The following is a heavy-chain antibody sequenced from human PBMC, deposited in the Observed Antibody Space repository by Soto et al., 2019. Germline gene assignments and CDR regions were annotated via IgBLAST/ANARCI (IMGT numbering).Heavy chain of an antibody. CDR1: GYTFTSYD. CDR3: ARGLYSSSWSYFDY. D-gene: IGHD6-13*01. Sequence: ASVKVSCKASGYTFTSYDINWVRQATGQGLEWMGWMNPNSGNTGYAQKFQGRVTMTRNTSISTAYMELSSLRSEDTAAYYCARGLYSSSWSYFDYWGQGTLVTVSS. V-gene: IGHV1-8*01. J-gene: IGHJ4*02. CDR2: MNPNSGNT.